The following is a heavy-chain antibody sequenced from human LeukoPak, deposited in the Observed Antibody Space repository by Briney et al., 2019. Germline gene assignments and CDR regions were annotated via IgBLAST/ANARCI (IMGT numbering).Heavy chain of an antibody. CDR1: GFTFSSYA. J-gene: IGHJ4*02. V-gene: IGHV3-23*01. Sequence: GGSLRLSCAASGFTFSSYAMSWVRQAPEKGLEWGSAISGSGGRTYYADSVKGRFTISRDNSKNTLYLQMNSLRAEDTAVYYCAKVAGYCSSTSCYMGYWGQGTLVTVSS. CDR2: ISGSGGRT. D-gene: IGHD2-2*02. CDR3: AKVAGYCSSTSCYMGY.